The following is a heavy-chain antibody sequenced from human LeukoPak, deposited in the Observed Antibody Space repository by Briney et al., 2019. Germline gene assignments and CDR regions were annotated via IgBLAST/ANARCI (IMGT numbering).Heavy chain of an antibody. CDR1: GFRFSDYS. D-gene: IGHD6-19*01. Sequence: GGSLRLSCAASGFRFSDYSMNWVRQAPGKGLEWISYISVGGSDEDYADSVKGRFSISRDNAKNSLFLQMNSLRVEDTAVYYCARDVGFNNGWPAWGQGTLVTVSS. CDR2: ISVGGSDE. J-gene: IGHJ5*02. V-gene: IGHV3-21*05. CDR3: ARDVGFNNGWPA.